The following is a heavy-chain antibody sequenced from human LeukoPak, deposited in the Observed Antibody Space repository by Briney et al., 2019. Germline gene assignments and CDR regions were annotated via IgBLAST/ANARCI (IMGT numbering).Heavy chain of an antibody. J-gene: IGHJ4*02. CDR2: IRWNSGSI. CDR1: GFTFDDYA. D-gene: IGHD3-22*01. Sequence: SLSLCCLAYGFTFDDYAMHWVRQAPGKGLGWDSRIRWNSGSIAYAGSVKGRFTISRDNAKNSLYLKMNSLKAEDTALYYCAKADSSGYYYFDYWGQGTLVTVSS. V-gene: IGHV3-9*01. CDR3: AKADSSGYYYFDY.